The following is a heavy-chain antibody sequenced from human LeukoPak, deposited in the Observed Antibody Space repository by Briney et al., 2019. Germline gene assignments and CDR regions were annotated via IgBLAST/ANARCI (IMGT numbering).Heavy chain of an antibody. J-gene: IGHJ6*03. V-gene: IGHV4-34*01. Sequence: SETLSLTCAVYGGSFSGYYWSWIRQPPGKGLEWIGEINHSGSTNYNPSLKSRVTMSVDTSKNQFSLKLSSVTAADTAVYYCASSSSIAPYYYYYYMDVWGKGTTVTISS. D-gene: IGHD6-13*01. CDR2: INHSGST. CDR1: GGSFSGYY. CDR3: ASSSSIAPYYYYYYMDV.